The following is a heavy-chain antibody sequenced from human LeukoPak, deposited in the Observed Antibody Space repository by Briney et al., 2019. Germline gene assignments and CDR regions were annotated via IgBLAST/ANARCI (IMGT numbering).Heavy chain of an antibody. CDR3: AREGRLHPRERSVNWNSEVDAFDI. D-gene: IGHD1-1*01. CDR1: GYTFTSYA. Sequence: GASVKVSCKASGYTFTSYAMHWVRQAPGQRLEWMGWINAGNGNTKYSQKFQGRVTITRDTSASTAYMELSSLRSEDTAVYCCAREGRLHPRERSVNWNSEVDAFDIWGQGTMVTVSS. CDR2: INAGNGNT. V-gene: IGHV1-3*01. J-gene: IGHJ3*02.